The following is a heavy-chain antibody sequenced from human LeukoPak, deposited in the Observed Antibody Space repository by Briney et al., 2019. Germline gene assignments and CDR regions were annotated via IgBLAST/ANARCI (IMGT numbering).Heavy chain of an antibody. CDR1: GDSITGYY. V-gene: IGHV4-38-2*02. D-gene: IGHD6-13*01. J-gene: IGHJ5*02. Sequence: SETLSLTCSVSGDSITGYYWGWIRQPPGKGLEWIGNIYPTGSTYYNPSLKSRVTISVDTSKNQFSLKVSSVSAADTAVYYCARAYSSSWYWNWFDPWGQGTLVTVSS. CDR2: IYPTGST. CDR3: ARAYSSSWYWNWFDP.